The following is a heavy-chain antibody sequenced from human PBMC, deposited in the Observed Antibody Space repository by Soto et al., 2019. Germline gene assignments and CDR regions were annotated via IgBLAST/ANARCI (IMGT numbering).Heavy chain of an antibody. CDR2: IGARGFPI. CDR1: GLDFGVYP. Sequence: EVQLVESGGGVMQPGGSLRLSCAASGLDFGVYPMNWVRQAPGKGLEWVSYIGARGFPIYYADSVRGRFAMSRDNDNNSMFLQMDSLRAEDTAQYFCATEPFDYWGRGALVTVSS. V-gene: IGHV3-48*04. CDR3: ATEPFDY. J-gene: IGHJ4*02.